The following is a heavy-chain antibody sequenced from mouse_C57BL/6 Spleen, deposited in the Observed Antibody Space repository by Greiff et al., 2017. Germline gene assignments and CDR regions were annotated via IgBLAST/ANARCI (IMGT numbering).Heavy chain of an antibody. CDR2: INPNYGTT. CDR1: GYSFTDYN. CDR3: ARSRYYVSCHAWFAY. V-gene: IGHV1-39*01. D-gene: IGHD1-1*01. J-gene: IGHJ3*01. Sequence: EVQLQQSGPELVKPGASVKISCKASGYSFTDYNMNWVKQSNGKSLEWIGVINPNYGTTSYNQKFKGKATLTVDQSSSTAYMQLNSLTSEDSAVYYCARSRYYVSCHAWFAYWGQGTLVTVSA.